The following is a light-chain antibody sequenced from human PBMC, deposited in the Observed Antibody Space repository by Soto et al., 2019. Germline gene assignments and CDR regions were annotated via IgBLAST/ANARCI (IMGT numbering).Light chain of an antibody. CDR2: EVN. V-gene: IGLV2-8*01. CDR3: SSYAGSNNFDVV. J-gene: IGLJ2*01. CDR1: TTDVGGYDL. Sequence: QSALTQPPSASGNPGQSVTISCTGTTTDVGGYDLVSWYQQRPGKAPKVIIYEVNKRPSGVPDRFSGSKSGNTASLTVSGLQPEDEADYYCSSYAGSNNFDVVFGGGTKLTVL.